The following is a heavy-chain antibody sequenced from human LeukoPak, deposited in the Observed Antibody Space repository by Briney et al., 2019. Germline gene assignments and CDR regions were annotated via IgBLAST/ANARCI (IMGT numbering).Heavy chain of an antibody. V-gene: IGHV3-33*01. CDR2: IWYDGSNK. Sequence: GGSLRLSCAASGFTFSSYGMHWGRQGPGEGLGWVSVIWYDGSNKYYADSVKGRFTISRDNSKNTLYLQMNSLRAEDTAVYSCARVLRPGYYYYYYRMDVWGQGTTVTVSS. J-gene: IGHJ6*02. D-gene: IGHD3-9*01. CDR1: GFTFSSYG. CDR3: ARVLRPGYYYYYYRMDV.